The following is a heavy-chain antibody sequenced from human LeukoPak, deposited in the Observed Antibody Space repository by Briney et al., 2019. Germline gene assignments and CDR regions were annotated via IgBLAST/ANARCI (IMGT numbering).Heavy chain of an antibody. Sequence: GGSLRLSCAASGFTFRNYAMSWVRQAPGKGLEWVSAISGSVGTTYYADSVKGRFTISRDNSKNTLYLQMNSLRADDTALYYCARETTMTAAFDIWGQGTVVTVSS. CDR1: GFTFRNYA. CDR3: ARETTMTAAFDI. D-gene: IGHD4-17*01. J-gene: IGHJ3*02. CDR2: ISGSVGTT. V-gene: IGHV3-23*01.